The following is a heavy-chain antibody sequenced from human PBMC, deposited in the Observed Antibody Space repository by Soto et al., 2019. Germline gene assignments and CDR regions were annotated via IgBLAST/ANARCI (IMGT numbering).Heavy chain of an antibody. J-gene: IGHJ3*02. CDR1: GGSISSSSYY. D-gene: IGHD5-18*01. V-gene: IGHV4-39*01. CDR2: IYYSGST. CDR3: ARRGYSYGGAAFDI. Sequence: SETLSLTCTVSGGSISSSSYYWGWIRQPPGKGLEWIGSIYYSGSTYYNPSLKSRVTISVDTSKNQFSLKLSSVTAADTAVYYCARRGYSYGGAAFDIWGQGTMVTVSS.